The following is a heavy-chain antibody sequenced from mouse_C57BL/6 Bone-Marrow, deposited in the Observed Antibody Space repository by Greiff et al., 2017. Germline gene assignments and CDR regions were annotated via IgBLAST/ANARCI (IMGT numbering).Heavy chain of an antibody. J-gene: IGHJ4*01. CDR3: ARLPYPGDD. CDR2: ISSGGSYT. CDR1: GFTFSSYG. Sequence: EVKLMESGGDLVKPGGSLKLSCAASGFTFSSYGMSWVRQTPDKRLEWVATISSGGSYTYYPDSVKGRFTISRDNAKNTLYLQMSSLKSEDTAMYYCARLPYPGDDWGQGTSVTVSS. V-gene: IGHV5-6*01.